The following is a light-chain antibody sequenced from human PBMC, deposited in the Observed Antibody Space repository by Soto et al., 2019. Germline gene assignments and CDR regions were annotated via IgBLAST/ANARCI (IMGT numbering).Light chain of an antibody. CDR2: YKSDSDN. CDR1: GGINVGTYR. CDR3: AIWYSSTVM. J-gene: IGLJ3*02. Sequence: QSVLTQPTSLSASPGASARFTCTLRGGINVGTYRIYWYQQRPGSPPRYLLRYKSDSDNQQGSGVHSRFSGSKDASTNAGLLLISGLQSEDEAVYYCAIWYSSTVMFGGGTKLTVL. V-gene: IGLV5-39*01.